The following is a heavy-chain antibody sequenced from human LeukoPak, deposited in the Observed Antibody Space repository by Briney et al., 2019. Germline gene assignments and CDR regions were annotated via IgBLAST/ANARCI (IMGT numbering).Heavy chain of an antibody. Sequence: GGSLRLSCAAAGFTFRDYYMSWIRQAPGKGLEWVSHISSTGSTVYHEESVKGRFTISRENAKNSLYLQMNSLRAEDTAVYYCARESWGRIDYWGQGTLVTVSS. J-gene: IGHJ4*02. CDR2: ISSTGSTV. V-gene: IGHV3-11*04. D-gene: IGHD3-16*01. CDR3: ARESWGRIDY. CDR1: GFTFRDYY.